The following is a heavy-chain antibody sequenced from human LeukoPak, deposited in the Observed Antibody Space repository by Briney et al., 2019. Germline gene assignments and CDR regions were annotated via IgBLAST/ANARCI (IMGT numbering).Heavy chain of an antibody. CDR3: AVFYYDSSGYYYYYYGMDV. V-gene: IGHV3-21*01. CDR2: ISSSSSYI. D-gene: IGHD3-22*01. Sequence: GGSLRLSCAASGFTFSSYSMNWVRQAPGKGLEWVSSISSSSSYIYYADSVKGRFTISRDNAKNSLYLQMNSLRAEDTAVYYCAVFYYDSSGYYYYYYGMDVWGQGTTVTVSS. J-gene: IGHJ6*02. CDR1: GFTFSSYS.